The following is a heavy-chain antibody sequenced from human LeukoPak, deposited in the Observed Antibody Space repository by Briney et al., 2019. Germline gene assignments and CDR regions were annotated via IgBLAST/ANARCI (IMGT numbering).Heavy chain of an antibody. CDR2: IYYSGST. CDR3: ARDHGSDYDILTGYAFDI. J-gene: IGHJ3*02. CDR1: GGSISSYY. Sequence: SEALSLTCTVSGGSISSYYWSWIRQPPGKGLEWIGYIYYSGSTNYNPSLKSRVTISVDTSKNQFSLKLSSVTAADTAVYYCARDHGSDYDILTGYAFDIWGQGTMVTVSS. D-gene: IGHD3-9*01. V-gene: IGHV4-59*01.